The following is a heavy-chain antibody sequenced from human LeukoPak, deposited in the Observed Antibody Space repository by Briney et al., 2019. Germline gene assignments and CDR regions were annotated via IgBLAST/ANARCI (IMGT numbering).Heavy chain of an antibody. J-gene: IGHJ6*02. Sequence: GGSLRLSCAASGFTFSGYSMNWVRQGPGKGLEWVSSINSSDSYTYYADSVKGRFTISRDNAKNSLYLQMNSLRAEDTAVYYCARDTYYDFWSGYYGAIYGMDVWGQGTTVTVSS. CDR3: ARDTYYDFWSGYYGAIYGMDV. CDR1: GFTFSGYS. CDR2: INSSDSYT. V-gene: IGHV3-21*01. D-gene: IGHD3-3*01.